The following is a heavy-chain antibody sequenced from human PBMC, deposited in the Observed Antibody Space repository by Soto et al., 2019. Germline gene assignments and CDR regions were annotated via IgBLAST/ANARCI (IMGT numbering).Heavy chain of an antibody. CDR1: IISVYD. Sequence: IISVYDWGLIRQHPLKGLEWIGSIYHSGSTYYNPSLKSRVTISVDTSKNQFSLKLSSVTAEDTAVYYCAKGDPGSSWYLYPFPYCRQGSLVTV. J-gene: IGHJ4*02. CDR2: IYHSGST. V-gene: IGHV4-38-2*02. CDR3: AKGDPGSSWYLYPFPY. D-gene: IGHD6-13*01.